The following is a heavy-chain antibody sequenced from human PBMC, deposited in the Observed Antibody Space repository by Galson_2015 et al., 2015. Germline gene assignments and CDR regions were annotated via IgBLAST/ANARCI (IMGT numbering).Heavy chain of an antibody. CDR3: ARERIAVAGIFDY. J-gene: IGHJ4*02. D-gene: IGHD6-19*01. Sequence: SLRLSCAASGFTFSSYGMHWVRQAPGKGLEWVAVIWYDGSNKYYADSVKGRFTISRDNSKNTLYLQMNSLRAEDTAVYYCARERIAVAGIFDYWGQGTLVTVSS. CDR1: GFTFSSYG. CDR2: IWYDGSNK. V-gene: IGHV3-33*01.